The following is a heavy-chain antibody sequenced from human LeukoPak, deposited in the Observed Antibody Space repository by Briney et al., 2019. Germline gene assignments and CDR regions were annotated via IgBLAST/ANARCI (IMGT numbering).Heavy chain of an antibody. CDR3: ARSYSSGWYHWFDP. D-gene: IGHD6-19*01. CDR1: GGSISSGGYY. V-gene: IGHV4-61*08. J-gene: IGHJ5*02. CDR2: IYYSGST. Sequence: SETLSLTCTVSGGSISSGGYYWSWIRQHPGKGLEWIGYIYYSGSTNYNPSLKSRVTISVDTSKNQFSLKLSSVTAADTAVYYCARSYSSGWYHWFDPWGQGTLVTVSS.